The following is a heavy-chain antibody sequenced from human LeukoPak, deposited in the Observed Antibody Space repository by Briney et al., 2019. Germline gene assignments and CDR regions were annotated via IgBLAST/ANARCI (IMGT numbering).Heavy chain of an antibody. CDR2: ISGAGDST. J-gene: IGHJ4*02. Sequence: GGSLRLSCAASGFTFSSYAMSWVRQAPGKGLEWVSGISGAGDSTYYADSVKGRFSISRDNAKNSLYLQMNSLRAEDTAVYYCARDRSTIVRSFDYWGQGTLVTVSS. CDR1: GFTFSSYA. V-gene: IGHV3-23*01. CDR3: ARDRSTIVRSFDY. D-gene: IGHD1-26*01.